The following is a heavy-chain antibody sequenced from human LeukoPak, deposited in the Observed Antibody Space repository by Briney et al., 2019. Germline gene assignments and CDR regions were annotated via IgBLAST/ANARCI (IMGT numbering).Heavy chain of an antibody. CDR3: ARGRGGPLSSSSLRPENY. V-gene: IGHV4-61*02. Sequence: SQTLSLTCTVSGGSISSGSYYWSWIRQPAGKGLEWIGRIYTSGSTNYNPSLKSRVTISVDTSKNQFSLKLSSVTAADTAVYYCARGRGGPLSSSSLRPENYWGQGTLVTVSS. CDR1: GGSISSGSYY. J-gene: IGHJ4*02. CDR2: IYTSGST. D-gene: IGHD6-6*01.